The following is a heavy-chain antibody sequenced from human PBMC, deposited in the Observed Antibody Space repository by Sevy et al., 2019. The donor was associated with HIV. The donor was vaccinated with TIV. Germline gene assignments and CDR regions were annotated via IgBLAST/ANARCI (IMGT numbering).Heavy chain of an antibody. J-gene: IGHJ3*02. V-gene: IGHV1-24*01. Sequence: ASVMVSCKVSGYTLTKLSMHWVRQAPGKGLEWMGGFDPEDGETIYAQKFQGRVTMTEDTSTDTAYMELSSLRSEDTAVYYCATPKYVGYDYESLDIWGQGTMVTV. CDR2: FDPEDGET. CDR1: GYTLTKLS. D-gene: IGHD5-12*01. CDR3: ATPKYVGYDYESLDI.